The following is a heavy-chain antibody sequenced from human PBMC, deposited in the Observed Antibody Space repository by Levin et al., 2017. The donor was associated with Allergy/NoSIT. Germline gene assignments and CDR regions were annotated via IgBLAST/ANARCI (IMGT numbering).Heavy chain of an antibody. J-gene: IGHJ4*02. D-gene: IGHD4-23*01. CDR2: IKGKPDGATT. CDR3: TTNLDYGGTLFDY. V-gene: IGHV3-15*01. CDR1: GFTFSYAR. Sequence: GGSLRLSCAASGFTFSYARMTWVRQAPGKGLEWVGRIKGKPDGATTDYAAPVRGRFTISRDDSQNTVYLQMNSLKTEDTAVYYCTTNLDYGGTLFDYWDQGTLVTVSS.